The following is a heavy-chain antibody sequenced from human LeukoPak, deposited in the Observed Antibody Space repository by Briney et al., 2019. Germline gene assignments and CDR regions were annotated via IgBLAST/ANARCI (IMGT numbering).Heavy chain of an antibody. CDR1: GFTFSSYW. CDR3: ARGSGGFDY. D-gene: IGHD3-3*01. V-gene: IGHV3-74*01. J-gene: IGHJ4*02. Sequence: PGGSLRLSCAASGFTFSSYWMHWVRQVPGKGLVWVAHIYNPGTGTTYADAVKGRFTISRDNAKNTLYLQMNSLRADDTAMYYCARGSGGFDYWGQGTLITVSS. CDR2: IYNPGTGT.